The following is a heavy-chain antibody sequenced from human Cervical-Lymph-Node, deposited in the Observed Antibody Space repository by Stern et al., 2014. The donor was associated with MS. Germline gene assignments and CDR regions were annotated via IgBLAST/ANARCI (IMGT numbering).Heavy chain of an antibody. J-gene: IGHJ4*02. CDR2: TIPRPPNP. V-gene: IGHV5-51*01. Sequence: VQLVQSGAEVKKPGGSLKISCTTSGYDFAGYWIGWVRQLPGKGLEWMVITIPRPPNPSFPPSFQGHVPISTDRSTNPAYLQWSSLRASDTGMYYCAKLRTTMAVDSWGQGTLVIVSS. D-gene: IGHD4/OR15-4a*01. CDR1: GYDFAGYW. CDR3: AKLRTTMAVDS.